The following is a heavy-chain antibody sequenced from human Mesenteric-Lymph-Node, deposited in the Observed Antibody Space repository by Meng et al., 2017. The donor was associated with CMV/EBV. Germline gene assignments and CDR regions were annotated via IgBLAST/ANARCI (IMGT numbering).Heavy chain of an antibody. Sequence: GSLRLSCTVSGGSISSNNYYWGWIRQPPGRGLEWIGSIYYSGTTYYNPSLKSRVTISVDTSKNQFSLKLNSVTAADTAVYYCARAPASSMAARPFDSWGQGTLVTVSS. J-gene: IGHJ4*02. CDR2: IYYSGTT. CDR3: ARAPASSMAARPFDS. D-gene: IGHD6-6*01. CDR1: GGSISSNNYY. V-gene: IGHV4-39*01.